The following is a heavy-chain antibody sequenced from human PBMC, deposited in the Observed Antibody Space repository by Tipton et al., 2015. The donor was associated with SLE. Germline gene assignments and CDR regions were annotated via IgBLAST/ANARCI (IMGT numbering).Heavy chain of an antibody. V-gene: IGHV4-4*07. D-gene: IGHD1-1*01. J-gene: IGHJ3*02. Sequence: TLSLTCTVSGGSISSYYWSWIRQPAGKGLEWIGRIYASGSTNYNPSLKSRVTTSVDTSKNQFSLKLTSVTAADTAVYYCARDGQLVDDAFDIWGQGTMVTVSS. CDR3: ARDGQLVDDAFDI. CDR2: IYASGST. CDR1: GGSISSYY.